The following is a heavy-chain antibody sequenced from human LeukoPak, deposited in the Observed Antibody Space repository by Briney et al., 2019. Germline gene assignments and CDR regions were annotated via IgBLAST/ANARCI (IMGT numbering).Heavy chain of an antibody. D-gene: IGHD5-24*01. CDR3: ARAEGLQFPLPGY. Sequence: GGSLRLSCAASGFTLSSYNMNWVRQAPGKGLEWVSSISSSSSYIYYADSVKGRFTISRDNAKNSLYLQMNSLRAEDTAVYYCARAEGLQFPLPGYWGQGTLVTVSS. CDR1: GFTLSSYN. CDR2: ISSSSSYI. V-gene: IGHV3-21*01. J-gene: IGHJ4*02.